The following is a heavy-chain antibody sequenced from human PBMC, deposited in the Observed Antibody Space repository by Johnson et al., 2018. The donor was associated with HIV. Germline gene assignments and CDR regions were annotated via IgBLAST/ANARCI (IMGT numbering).Heavy chain of an antibody. CDR3: AREGWYGDYVDAFDI. CDR1: TFTFSDYY. D-gene: IGHD4-17*01. V-gene: IGHV3-20*04. Sequence: VQLVESGGGLVKPGGSLRLSCAVSTFTFSDYYMRWIRQAPGKGLEWVSGINWNGGSPSYADSVKGRFTISRDNAKNSLYLQMNSLSAEDRALYYCAREGWYGDYVDAFDIWGQGAMVTVSS. J-gene: IGHJ3*02. CDR2: INWNGGSP.